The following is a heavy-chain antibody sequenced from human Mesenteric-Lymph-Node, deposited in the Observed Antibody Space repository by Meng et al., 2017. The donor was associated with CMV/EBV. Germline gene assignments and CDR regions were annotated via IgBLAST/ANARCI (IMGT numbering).Heavy chain of an antibody. CDR1: GDTLTSDA. D-gene: IGHD3-10*01. Sequence: SGDTLTSDAMHWVRQAPGKRLEWMGWINAGNGNTKYSQKFQGRVTITSDTSASTAYMELSSLRSEDTAVYYCARDRGYYGSGSYSDYWGQGTLVTVSS. J-gene: IGHJ4*02. CDR2: INAGNGNT. CDR3: ARDRGYYGSGSYSDY. V-gene: IGHV1-3*01.